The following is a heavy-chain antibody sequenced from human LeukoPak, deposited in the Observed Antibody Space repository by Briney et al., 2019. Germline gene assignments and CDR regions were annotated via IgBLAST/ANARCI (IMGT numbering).Heavy chain of an antibody. V-gene: IGHV3-53*01. CDR2: IYSGGTT. CDR1: GLTVSSKH. D-gene: IGHD2-2*01. CDR3: AARDCSNTACYAGVFDY. Sequence: GGSLRLSCAASGLTVSSKHMSWVRQAPGKGLEWVSVIYSGGTTKYAESVEGRFTISRDNTKNTLHLQMNSLRAEDTAVYYCAARDCSNTACYAGVFDYWGQGTLVSVSS. J-gene: IGHJ4*02.